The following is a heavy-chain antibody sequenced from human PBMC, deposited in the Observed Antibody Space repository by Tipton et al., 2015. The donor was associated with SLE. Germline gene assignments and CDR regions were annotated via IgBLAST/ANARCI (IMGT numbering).Heavy chain of an antibody. V-gene: IGHV4-39*01. CDR2: LYYSGST. CDR3: ARHVPPTASFDY. Sequence: TLSLTCTVSGGSISSSSYYWGWIRQPPGKGLEWIGSLYYSGSTYYNPSLKSRVSISVDTSKNQFSLKLSSVTAADTAVYCCARHVPPTASFDYWGQGTLVTVSS. CDR1: GGSISSSSYY. D-gene: IGHD1-26*01. J-gene: IGHJ4*02.